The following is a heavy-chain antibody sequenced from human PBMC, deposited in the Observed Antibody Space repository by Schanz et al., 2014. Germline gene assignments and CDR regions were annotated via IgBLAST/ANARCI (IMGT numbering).Heavy chain of an antibody. V-gene: IGHV1-18*01. CDR1: GYSFTTYG. CDR2: ISVYHGHT. D-gene: IGHD3-9*01. Sequence: QVQLVQSGAEVKKPGASVKVSCKASGYSFTTYGLNWVRQAPGQGPEWMGWISVYHGHTNYAEKVHGTVTMTTDTTTSTAYMELRSLISDDTAVYYGARETTIITGGAFDVWGQGTMVTVSS. J-gene: IGHJ3*01. CDR3: ARETTIITGGAFDV.